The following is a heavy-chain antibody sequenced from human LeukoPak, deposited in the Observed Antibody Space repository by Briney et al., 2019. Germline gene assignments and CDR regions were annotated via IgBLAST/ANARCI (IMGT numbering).Heavy chain of an antibody. Sequence: PSETLSLTCTVSGGSISSYYWSWIRQPPGKGLEWIGYIYYSGSTNYNPSLKSRVTISVDTSKNQFSLKLSSVTAADTAVYYCAREGAGSYNWFDPWGQGTLVTVSS. CDR1: GGSISSYY. J-gene: IGHJ5*02. V-gene: IGHV4-59*01. CDR2: IYYSGST. D-gene: IGHD3-10*01. CDR3: AREGAGSYNWFDP.